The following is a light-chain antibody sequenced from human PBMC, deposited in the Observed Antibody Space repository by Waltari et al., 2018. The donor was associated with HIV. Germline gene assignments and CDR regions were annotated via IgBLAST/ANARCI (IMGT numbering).Light chain of an antibody. Sequence: DVVMTQSPLSLPVTLGQPASISCRSSQSLVYSDGNTYLNWFQQRPGQSPRRLIYKVSNRDSGVPDRVSGSGSSTDFTLKISSVYAEDVGVYYCMQGTHWPPTFGQGTKVEIK. J-gene: IGKJ1*01. V-gene: IGKV2-30*01. CDR1: QSLVYSDGNTY. CDR2: KVS. CDR3: MQGTHWPPT.